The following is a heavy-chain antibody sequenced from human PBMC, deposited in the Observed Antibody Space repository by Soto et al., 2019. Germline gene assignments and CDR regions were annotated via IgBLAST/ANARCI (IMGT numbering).Heavy chain of an antibody. CDR1: GGSINSYY. CDR2: IYYTGST. J-gene: IGHJ5*02. D-gene: IGHD3-10*02. Sequence: TLSLTCTVSGGSINSYYWSWIRQPPGKGLEWIGQIYYTGSTNYNPSLKSRVTISVDRSKNQFSLRLSPVTAADTAVYYCAMAKTMLYNWFDPWGQGTLVTVSS. CDR3: AMAKTMLYNWFDP. V-gene: IGHV4-59*08.